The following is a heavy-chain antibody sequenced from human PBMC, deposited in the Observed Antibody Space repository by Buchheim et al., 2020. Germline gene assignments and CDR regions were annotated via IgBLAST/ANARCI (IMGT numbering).Heavy chain of an antibody. V-gene: IGHV4-39*07. CDR1: GDSISSATYY. CDR2: MYYGAST. D-gene: IGHD1-1*01. CDR3: ARGGPRFCADGTCNYGMDV. J-gene: IGHJ6*01. Sequence: QLQLQELGPGLVKPSETLSLTCTVSGDSISSATYYWGWIRQPPGKGLEWIGSMYYGASTYYNPSLKSRVTISVDTSKNQFSLKVTSVTAADTAVYYCARGGPRFCADGTCNYGMDVWGQGTT.